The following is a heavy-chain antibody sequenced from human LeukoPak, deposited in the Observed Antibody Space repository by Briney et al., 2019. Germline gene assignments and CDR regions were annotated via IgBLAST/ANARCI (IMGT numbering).Heavy chain of an antibody. D-gene: IGHD6-13*01. J-gene: IGHJ4*02. CDR3: ARGHKAAVDY. Sequence: SETLSLTCTVSGGSISSYYWSWIRQPPGKGLEWIGYIYYSGSTNYNPSLKSRVTISVDTSKNQFSLKLSSVTAADTAVYYCARGHKAAVDYWGQGTLVTVSS. CDR2: IYYSGST. CDR1: GGSISSYY. V-gene: IGHV4-59*01.